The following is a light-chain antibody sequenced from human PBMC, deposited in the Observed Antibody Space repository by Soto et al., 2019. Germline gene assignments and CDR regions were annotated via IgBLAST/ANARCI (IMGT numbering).Light chain of an antibody. J-gene: IGKJ1*01. CDR1: QSLLHSNGYNY. CDR3: LQPLQSWT. CDR2: LGS. V-gene: IGKV2-28*01. Sequence: DIVMTQSPLSLPVTPGEPASISCRSSQSLLHSNGYNYLDWYLQKPGQSPQLLIYLGSNRASGVPDRFSGSGSGTDFTLNISRVEADDVGVYYCLQPLQSWTFGQGTKVDIK.